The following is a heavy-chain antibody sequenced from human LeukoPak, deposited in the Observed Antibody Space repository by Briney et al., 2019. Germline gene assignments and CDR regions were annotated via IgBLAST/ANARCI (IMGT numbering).Heavy chain of an antibody. V-gene: IGHV4-30-2*01. CDR3: ASSGSSEDY. Sequence: TLSLTCAVSGGSISSGGYSWSWIRQPPGKGLEWIGYIYHSGSTYYNPSLKSRVTISVDTSKNQFSLKLSSVTAADTAVYYCASSGSSEDYWGQGTLVTVSS. CDR1: GGSISSGGYS. D-gene: IGHD1-26*01. J-gene: IGHJ4*02. CDR2: IYHSGST.